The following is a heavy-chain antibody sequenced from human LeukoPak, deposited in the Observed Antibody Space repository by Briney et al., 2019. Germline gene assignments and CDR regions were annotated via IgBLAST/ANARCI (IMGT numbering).Heavy chain of an antibody. Sequence: SETLSLTCAIYGGSSSGYYWNWIRQPPGKGLEWIGEINQSGSTNYNPSLNSRLTMSVDTSKNQFSLNLSSVTAADAAVYYCARGRGSGSLRGWLDPWGQGTLVTVSS. CDR2: INQSGST. CDR3: ARGRGSGSLRGWLDP. J-gene: IGHJ5*02. V-gene: IGHV4-34*01. D-gene: IGHD1-26*01. CDR1: GGSSSGYY.